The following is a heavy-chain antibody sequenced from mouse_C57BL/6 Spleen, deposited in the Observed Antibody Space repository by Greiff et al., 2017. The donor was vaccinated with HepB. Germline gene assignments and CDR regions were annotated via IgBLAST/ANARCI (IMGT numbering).Heavy chain of an antibody. CDR2: ISSGGDYI. CDR3: TRGNWDPWYFDV. CDR1: GFTFSSYA. V-gene: IGHV5-9-1*02. Sequence: EVMLVESGEGLVKPGGSLKLSCAASGFTFSSYAMSWVRQTPEKRLEWVAYISSGGDYIYYADTVKGRFTISRDNARNTLYLQMSSLKSEDTAMYYCTRGNWDPWYFDVWGTGTTVTVSS. D-gene: IGHD4-1*01. J-gene: IGHJ1*03.